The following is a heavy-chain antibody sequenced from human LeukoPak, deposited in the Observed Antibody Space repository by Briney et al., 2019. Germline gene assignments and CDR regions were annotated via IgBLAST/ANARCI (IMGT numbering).Heavy chain of an antibody. CDR3: ARALAAALPSIYYYGMDV. V-gene: IGHV1-2*02. CDR1: GYTFTGYY. D-gene: IGHD6-13*01. Sequence: WASVKVSCKASGYTFTGYYMHWVRQAPGQGLEWMGWINPNSGGTNYAQKFQGRVTMTRDTSISTAYMELSRLRSDDTAVYYCARALAAALPSIYYYGMDVWGQGTTVTVSS. J-gene: IGHJ6*02. CDR2: INPNSGGT.